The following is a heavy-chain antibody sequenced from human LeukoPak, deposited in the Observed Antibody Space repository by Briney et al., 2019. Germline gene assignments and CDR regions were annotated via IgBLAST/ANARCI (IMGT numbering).Heavy chain of an antibody. CDR1: GYSFTSYC. J-gene: IGHJ3*01. CDR2: IYPGDSGP. CDR3: GMSGDRVPLQDDVFDA. Sequence: GESLKISCKVSGYSFTSYCIGWVRQMPGKGLEWMGIIYPGDSGPTYSPSFQGQVTISVDKSINTAYLQWSSLQASDTAMYYCGMSGDRVPLQDDVFDAWGQGTMVTVS. V-gene: IGHV5-51*01. D-gene: IGHD1-26*01.